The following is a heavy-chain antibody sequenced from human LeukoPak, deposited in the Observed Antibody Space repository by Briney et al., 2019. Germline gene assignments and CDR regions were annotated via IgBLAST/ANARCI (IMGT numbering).Heavy chain of an antibody. CDR1: GVSISNSGYY. J-gene: IGHJ3*02. V-gene: IGHV4-39*01. Sequence: PSETLSLTCSVSGVSISNSGYYWGWIRQPPGKGLEWTGSIYYSGSTYYNPSLKSRLTISVDTSKSQVSLKLNSVTAADTAVYYCASGDCSGGSCYSRINDAFDIWGQGTMVTVSS. CDR2: IYYSGST. CDR3: ASGDCSGGSCYSRINDAFDI. D-gene: IGHD2-15*01.